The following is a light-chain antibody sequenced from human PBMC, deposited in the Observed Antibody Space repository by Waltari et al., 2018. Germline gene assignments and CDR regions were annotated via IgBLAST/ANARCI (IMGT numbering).Light chain of an antibody. Sequence: EIVMTQSPATLSVSPGERATLSSRASQSISSNLAWYQQKPGQAPRLLIYAASTRATGIPARFSGSGSGTEFTLTISSLQSEDFAAYYCQQYNHWPPLTFGGGTKVEIK. CDR3: QQYNHWPPLT. CDR1: QSISSN. CDR2: AAS. V-gene: IGKV3-15*01. J-gene: IGKJ4*01.